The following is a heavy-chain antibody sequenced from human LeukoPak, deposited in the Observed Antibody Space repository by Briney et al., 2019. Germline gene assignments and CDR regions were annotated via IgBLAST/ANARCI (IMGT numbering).Heavy chain of an antibody. CDR3: ARDPGAAAGTPYYYYGMDV. D-gene: IGHD6-13*01. V-gene: IGHV1-18*04. Sequence: ASVKVSCKASGYTFTSYYMHWVRQAPGQGLEWMGWISAYNGNTNYAQKLQGRVTMTTDTSTSTAYMELRSLRSDDTAVYCCARDPGAAAGTPYYYYGMDVWGQGTTVTVSS. CDR2: ISAYNGNT. J-gene: IGHJ6*02. CDR1: GYTFTSYY.